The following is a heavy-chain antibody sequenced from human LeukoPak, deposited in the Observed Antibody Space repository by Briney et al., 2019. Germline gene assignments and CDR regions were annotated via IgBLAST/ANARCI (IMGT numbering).Heavy chain of an antibody. V-gene: IGHV1-8*01. Sequence: ASVKVSCKASGYTFTSYDINWVRQAPGQGLEWMGWMNPNSGNTGYAQKFQGRVTMTRNTSISTAYMELSSLRSEDTAVYYCARPTSYYGSGSYYGDYFDYWGQGTLVTVSS. CDR1: GYTFTSYD. CDR3: ARPTSYYGSGSYYGDYFDY. CDR2: MNPNSGNT. D-gene: IGHD3-10*01. J-gene: IGHJ4*02.